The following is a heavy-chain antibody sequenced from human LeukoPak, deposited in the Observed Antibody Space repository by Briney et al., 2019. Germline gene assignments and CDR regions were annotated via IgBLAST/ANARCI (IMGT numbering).Heavy chain of an antibody. J-gene: IGHJ6*02. V-gene: IGHV1-46*01. CDR3: ARGYSSSWYPGYYYYYGMDV. Sequence: ASVKVSCKASGYTFTSYYMRWVRQAPGQGLEWMGIINPSGGSTSYAQKFQGRVTMTRDTSTSTVYMELSSLRSEDTAVYYCARGYSSSWYPGYYYYYGMDVWGQGTTVTVSS. D-gene: IGHD6-13*01. CDR1: GYTFTSYY. CDR2: INPSGGST.